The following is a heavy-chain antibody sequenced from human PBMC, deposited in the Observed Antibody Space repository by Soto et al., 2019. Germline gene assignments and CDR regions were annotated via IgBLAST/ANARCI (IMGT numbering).Heavy chain of an antibody. V-gene: IGHV1-69*06. Sequence: SVKVSCKASGGTFSSYAIGWVRQAPGQGLEWMGGIIPIFGTANYAQKFQGRVTITADKSTSTAYMELSSLRSEDTAVYYCARVMYYYGSGDPPFDYWGQGTLVTVSS. D-gene: IGHD3-10*01. J-gene: IGHJ4*02. CDR1: GGTFSSYA. CDR3: ARVMYYYGSGDPPFDY. CDR2: IIPIFGTA.